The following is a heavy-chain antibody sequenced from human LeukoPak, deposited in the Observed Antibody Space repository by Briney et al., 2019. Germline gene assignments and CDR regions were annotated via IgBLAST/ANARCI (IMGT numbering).Heavy chain of an antibody. CDR1: VFTFRSYA. CDR3: AREPRDCTGGTCHSGGGYFFEY. CDR2: VSGSGANT. J-gene: IGHJ4*02. D-gene: IGHD2-8*02. V-gene: IGHV3-23*01. Sequence: GRSLRLSCAASVFTFRSYAMSWVRQAPGRGLECVFGVSGSGANTYPSDSARGRFTISRDNSKNTLHLQMNSLRAEDTAVFYCAREPRDCTGGTCHSGGGYFFEYWGQGILVTVSS.